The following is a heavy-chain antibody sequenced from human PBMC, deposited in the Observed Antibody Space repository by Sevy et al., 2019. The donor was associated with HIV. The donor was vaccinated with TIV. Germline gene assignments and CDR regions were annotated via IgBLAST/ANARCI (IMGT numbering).Heavy chain of an antibody. V-gene: IGHV3-53*01. Sequence: GGSLRLSCAASGXSVXXNYMSWVRQAPGKGLEWVSVIYXGXTTFHADSVKGRFTISRDKSKNTVYLQMKSLRAEDTXVYYCXXXXXXXXXXXXXXXXWGXXXLVTVSX. J-gene: IGHJ1*01. CDR1: GXSVXXNY. CDR2: IYXGXTT. CDR3: XXXXXXXXXXXXXXXX.